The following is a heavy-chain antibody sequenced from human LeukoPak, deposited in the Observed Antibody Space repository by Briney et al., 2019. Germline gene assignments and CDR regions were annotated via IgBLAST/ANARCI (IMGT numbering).Heavy chain of an antibody. Sequence: SETLSLTCAVYGGSFSGYYWSWIRQPPGKGLEWIGEINHSGSTIYNPSLKSRVTISVDTSKNQFSMKLSSVTAADTAVYYCARGCYRGGSSCCQLRAVWAFDYWGQGTLVTVSS. D-gene: IGHD2-2*01. CDR1: GGSFSGYY. V-gene: IGHV4-34*01. CDR2: INHSGST. J-gene: IGHJ4*02. CDR3: ARGCYRGGSSCCQLRAVWAFDY.